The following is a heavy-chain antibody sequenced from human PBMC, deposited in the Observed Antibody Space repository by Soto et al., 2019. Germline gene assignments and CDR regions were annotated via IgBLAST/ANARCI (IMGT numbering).Heavy chain of an antibody. CDR1: GFTFSSYA. Sequence: GGSLRLSCAASGFTFSSYAMSWVRQAPGKGLEWVSAISSSGGSTYYADSVKGRFTISRDNSKNTLYLQMNSLRAEDTAVYYCAKDQNGGYNWNYGIWGQGTMVTVSS. CDR3: AKDQNGGYNWNYGI. D-gene: IGHD1-7*01. J-gene: IGHJ3*02. CDR2: ISSSGGST. V-gene: IGHV3-23*01.